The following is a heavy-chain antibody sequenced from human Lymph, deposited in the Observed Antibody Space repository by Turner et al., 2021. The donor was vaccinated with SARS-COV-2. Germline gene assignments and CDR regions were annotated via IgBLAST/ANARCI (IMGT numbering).Heavy chain of an antibody. J-gene: IGHJ4*02. CDR2: ISFDGNNK. Sequence: QVLLVESGGRVVPPGRSLRLSCAASGLTFSSYAMHWVRQAPGKELEWVAVISFDGNNKYYTDSVKGRFTISRDNSKNTLYLQLNSLRPEDTAVYYCARGDYYGSGTYPGKTFDYWGQGTLVTVSS. CDR1: GLTFSSYA. CDR3: ARGDYYGSGTYPGKTFDY. D-gene: IGHD3-10*01. V-gene: IGHV3-30-3*01.